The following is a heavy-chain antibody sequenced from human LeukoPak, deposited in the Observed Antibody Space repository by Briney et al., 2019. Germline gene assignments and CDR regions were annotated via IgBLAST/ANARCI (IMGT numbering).Heavy chain of an antibody. CDR2: IHSSGST. CDR1: GGSINTYY. Sequence: SETLSLTCSVSGGSINTYYWSCIRQPAGKGLEWIGRIHSSGSTHYNPSLKSRVTISLDTSKNQFSPKLTPTTAAYTAVYLCARDNDFFDYWGQGTLVTVSS. J-gene: IGHJ4*02. V-gene: IGHV4-4*07. CDR3: ARDNDFFDY.